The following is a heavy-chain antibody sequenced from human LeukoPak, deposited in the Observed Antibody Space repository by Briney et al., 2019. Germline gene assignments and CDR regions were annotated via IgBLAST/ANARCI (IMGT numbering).Heavy chain of an antibody. CDR1: GYTFTSYA. D-gene: IGHD6-13*01. Sequence: ASVKVSCKASGYTFTSYAMHWVRQAPGQRLEWMGWINAGNGNTKYSQKFQGRVTITRDTSASTAYMELSSLRSDDTAVYYCARDRMPSIAAAGTVYYYYGMDVWGQGTTVTVSS. J-gene: IGHJ6*02. V-gene: IGHV1-3*01. CDR2: INAGNGNT. CDR3: ARDRMPSIAAAGTVYYYYGMDV.